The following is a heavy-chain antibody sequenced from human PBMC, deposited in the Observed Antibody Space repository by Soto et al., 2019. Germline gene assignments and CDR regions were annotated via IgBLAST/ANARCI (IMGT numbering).Heavy chain of an antibody. D-gene: IGHD3-10*01. Sequence: SEALSLTCAVYGGSFSDYYGSWIRQPPGKGLEWIGEIDHRGSTNYNPSLKSRVTISVDTSKNQFSLKLTSLTAADTAVYYCARYGSGSSVWFDPWGQGTLVTVS. J-gene: IGHJ5*02. CDR3: ARYGSGSSVWFDP. CDR2: IDHRGST. V-gene: IGHV4-34*10. CDR1: GGSFSDYY.